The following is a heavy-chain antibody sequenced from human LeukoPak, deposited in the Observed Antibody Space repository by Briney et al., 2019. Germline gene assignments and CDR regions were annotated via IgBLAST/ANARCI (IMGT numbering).Heavy chain of an antibody. CDR2: IHYSGST. V-gene: IGHV4-39*01. D-gene: IGHD6-19*01. Sequence: SETLSLTCTVSGGSISGYSWGWIRHPPGKGLEWIGSIHYSGSTYYNPSLNSRVTISVDTPKNQFSLKLSSVTAADTAVYYCARPLASGWYSWFDPWGQGTLVTVSS. J-gene: IGHJ5*02. CDR1: GGSISGYS. CDR3: ARPLASGWYSWFDP.